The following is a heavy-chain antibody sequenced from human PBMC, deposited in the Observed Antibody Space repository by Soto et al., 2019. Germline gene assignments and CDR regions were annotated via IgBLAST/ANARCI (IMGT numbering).Heavy chain of an antibody. J-gene: IGHJ3*02. V-gene: IGHV3-30-3*01. D-gene: IGHD3-22*01. CDR2: ISYDGSNK. Sequence: GGSLRLSCAASGFTFSSYAMHWVRQAPGKGLEWVAVISYDGSNKYYADSVKGRFTISRDNSKNTLYLQMNSLRAEDTAVYYCAREYYYDSSGYEMTDAXDIWGQGTMVTVSS. CDR1: GFTFSSYA. CDR3: AREYYYDSSGYEMTDAXDI.